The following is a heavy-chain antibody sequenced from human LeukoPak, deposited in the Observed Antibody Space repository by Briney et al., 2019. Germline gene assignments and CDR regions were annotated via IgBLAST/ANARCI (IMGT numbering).Heavy chain of an antibody. V-gene: IGHV1-18*01. CDR1: GYTFTSYG. J-gene: IGHJ4*02. Sequence: ASVKVSCKASGYTFTSYGISWVRQAPGQGLEWMGWISAYNGNTNYAQKLQGRVTMTTDTSTSTAYMELRSLRSDDTDVYYFARLYDSSGYMTYPVDYWGQGTLVTVSS. CDR3: ARLYDSSGYMTYPVDY. CDR2: ISAYNGNT. D-gene: IGHD3-22*01.